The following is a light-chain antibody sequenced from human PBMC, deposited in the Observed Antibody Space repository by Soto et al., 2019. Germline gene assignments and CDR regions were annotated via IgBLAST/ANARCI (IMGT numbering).Light chain of an antibody. V-gene: IGKV3-20*01. CDR2: VPF. CDR3: HQYCSSLS. Sequence: EIVLTQSPGTLSLSPGERATLSFRASQSVSSSYVAWYKQKLCQAPRLLIYVPFSRATGSPDRFSGSGSGTDFTRTISSLEPSEIPVYYCHQYCSSLSFGNGTRLEIE. CDR1: QSVSSSY. J-gene: IGKJ5*01.